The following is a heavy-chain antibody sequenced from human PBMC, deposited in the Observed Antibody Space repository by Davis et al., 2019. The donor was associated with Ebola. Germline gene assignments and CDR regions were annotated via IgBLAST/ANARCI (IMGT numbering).Heavy chain of an antibody. CDR2: TYSGVST. J-gene: IGHJ4*02. CDR3: ARDRIAAADPFDY. D-gene: IGHD6-13*01. CDR1: RFTVNSNY. Sequence: GGSLRLSCPPSRFTVNSNYMSWVRQAPGKRLDWVSVTYSGVSTYYADSVKGRFTISRDNSKNTLYLQMNSLRAEDTAVYYCARDRIAAADPFDYWGQGTLVTVSS. V-gene: IGHV3-66*01.